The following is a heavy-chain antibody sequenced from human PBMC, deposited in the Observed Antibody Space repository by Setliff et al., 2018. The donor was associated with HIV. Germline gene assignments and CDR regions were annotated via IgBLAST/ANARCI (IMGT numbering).Heavy chain of an antibody. V-gene: IGHV4-4*02. CDR3: GGNGYYSIDY. J-gene: IGHJ4*02. CDR1: GGSISSNW. CDR2: IYHSGST. Sequence: PSETLSLTCAVSGGSISSNWWSWVRQSPGKGLEWIGEIYHSGSTHYNPSLQSRVTISVDKSKSQFSLKLNSVTAADTAVYYCGGNGYYSIDYWGQGTLVTLSS. D-gene: IGHD3-22*01.